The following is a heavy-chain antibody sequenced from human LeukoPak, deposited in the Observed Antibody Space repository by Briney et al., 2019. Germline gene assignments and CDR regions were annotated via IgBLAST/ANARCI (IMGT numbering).Heavy chain of an antibody. Sequence: GGSLRLSCAASGFTFSDHYMSWIRQAPGKGLEYISHISRSGSYTGYADSVKGRFTISRGNAKDSLYLQMNSLRAEDPAVYYCARDGTGWKYDYWGQGILVTVSS. J-gene: IGHJ4*02. CDR1: GFTFSDHY. CDR3: ARDGTGWKYDY. CDR2: ISRSGSYT. D-gene: IGHD6-19*01. V-gene: IGHV3-11*05.